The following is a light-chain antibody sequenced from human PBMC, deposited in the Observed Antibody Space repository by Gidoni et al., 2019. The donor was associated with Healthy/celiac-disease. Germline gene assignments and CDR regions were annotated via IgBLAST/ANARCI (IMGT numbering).Light chain of an antibody. V-gene: IGLV2-14*03. J-gene: IGLJ1*01. CDR3: SSYTSSLFV. CDR1: SSDVGGYNY. Sequence: GSPGQSITISCTGTSSDVGGYNYVSWYQQHPGKAPKLMIYDVSNRPSGVSNRFSGSKSGNTASLTISGLQAEDEADYYCSSYTSSLFVFGTGTKVTVL. CDR2: DVS.